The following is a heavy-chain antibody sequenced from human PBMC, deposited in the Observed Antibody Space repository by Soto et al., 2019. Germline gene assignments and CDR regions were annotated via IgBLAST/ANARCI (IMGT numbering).Heavy chain of an antibody. Sequence: GGSLRLSCAASGFTFSSYSMNWVRQAPGKGLEWVSSISSSSSYIYYADSVKGRFTISRDNAKNSLYLQMNSLRAEDTVVYYCARDSYEDGSGWYVYWGQGTLVTVSS. D-gene: IGHD6-19*01. CDR1: GFTFSSYS. V-gene: IGHV3-21*01. CDR3: ARDSYEDGSGWYVY. J-gene: IGHJ4*02. CDR2: ISSSSSYI.